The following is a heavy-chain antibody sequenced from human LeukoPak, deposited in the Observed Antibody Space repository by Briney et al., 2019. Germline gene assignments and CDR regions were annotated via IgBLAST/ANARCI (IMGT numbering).Heavy chain of an antibody. Sequence: PSETLSLTCTVSGGSISGSSYYWGWLRQPPGKGLEWIGSIYYSGSTYYNPSLKSRVTISVDTSKNQFSLKLSSVTAADTAVYYCARQGWAAGEPRFDYWGQGTLVTVSS. CDR1: GGSISGSSYY. D-gene: IGHD6-13*01. V-gene: IGHV4-39*01. J-gene: IGHJ4*02. CDR3: ARQGWAAGEPRFDY. CDR2: IYYSGST.